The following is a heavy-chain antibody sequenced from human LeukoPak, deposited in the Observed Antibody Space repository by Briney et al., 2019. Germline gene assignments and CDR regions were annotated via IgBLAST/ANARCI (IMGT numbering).Heavy chain of an antibody. CDR1: GYTFTSDG. Sequence: GASVKVSCKASGYTFTSDGISWVRQAPGQGLEWMGWISAYNGNTNYAQKLQGRVTMATDTSTSTAYMELRSLRSDDTAVYYCARDYGSGSYYGLYYYYGMDVWGQGTTVTVSS. D-gene: IGHD3-10*01. CDR2: ISAYNGNT. CDR3: ARDYGSGSYYGLYYYYGMDV. V-gene: IGHV1-18*01. J-gene: IGHJ6*02.